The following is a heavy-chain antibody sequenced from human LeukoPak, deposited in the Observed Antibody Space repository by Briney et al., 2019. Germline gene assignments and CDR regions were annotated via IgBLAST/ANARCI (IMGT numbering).Heavy chain of an antibody. Sequence: GGSLRLSCAASGFTFSSYAMSWVRQAPGKGLEWVSVIYSGGSTYYADSVKGRFTISRDNSKNTLYLQMNSLRAEDTAVYYCALRRGSGSYVWFDLWGQGTLVTVSS. J-gene: IGHJ5*02. CDR2: IYSGGST. CDR1: GFTFSSYA. V-gene: IGHV3-53*01. CDR3: ALRRGSGSYVWFDL. D-gene: IGHD1-26*01.